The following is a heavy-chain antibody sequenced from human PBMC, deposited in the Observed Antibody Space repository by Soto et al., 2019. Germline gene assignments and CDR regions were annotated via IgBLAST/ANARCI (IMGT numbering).Heavy chain of an antibody. CDR1: GFTFSAFA. CDR3: AKGVVREPAYFDD. J-gene: IGHJ4*02. CDR2: ISYDGRNE. D-gene: IGHD3-10*01. Sequence: GGSLRLSCAVSGFTFSAFAMYWARQAPGRGLEWVALISYDGRNEDYAESVRGRFTVSRDNSKNTLYLDMNSLSAEDSAVYFCAKGVVREPAYFDDWGQGTLVTVSS. V-gene: IGHV3-30*18.